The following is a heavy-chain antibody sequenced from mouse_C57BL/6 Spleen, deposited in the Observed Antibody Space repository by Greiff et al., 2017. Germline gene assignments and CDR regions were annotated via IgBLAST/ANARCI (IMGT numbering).Heavy chain of an antibody. CDR2: INPNNGGT. J-gene: IGHJ3*01. CDR3: ANLLPWFAY. Sequence: DVQLQESGPELVKPGASVKMSCKASGYTFTDYNMHWVKQSHGKSLEWIGYINPNNGGTSYNQKFKGKATLTVNKSSSTAYMELRSLTSEDSAVYYCANLLPWFAYWGQGTLVTVSA. CDR1: GYTFTDYN. V-gene: IGHV1-22*01. D-gene: IGHD2-1*01.